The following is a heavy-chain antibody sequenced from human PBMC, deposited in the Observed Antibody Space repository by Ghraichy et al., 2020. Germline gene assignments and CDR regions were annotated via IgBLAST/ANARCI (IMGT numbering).Heavy chain of an antibody. V-gene: IGHV4-59*01. D-gene: IGHD6-13*01. CDR3: ARDKRPHSSTWFYY. J-gene: IGHJ4*02. Sequence: SETLSLTCTVSGDSINPFYWSWIRQPPGKGLEWIGCIHYSGYTTYKPSLKSRATISVDTSKNQFSLNLTSVTAADTAMYYCARDKRPHSSTWFYYWGQGTLVTVSS. CDR2: IHYSGYT. CDR1: GDSINPFY.